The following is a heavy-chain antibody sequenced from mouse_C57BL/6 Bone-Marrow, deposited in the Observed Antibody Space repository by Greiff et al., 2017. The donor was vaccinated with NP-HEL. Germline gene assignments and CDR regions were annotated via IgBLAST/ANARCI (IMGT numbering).Heavy chain of an antibody. CDR2: ISDGGSYT. V-gene: IGHV5-4*01. CDR1: GFTFSSYA. Sequence: EVQLVESGGGLVKPGGSLKLSCAASGFTFSSYAMSWVRQTPEKRLEWVATISDGGSYTYYPDNVKGRSTISRDNAKNNLYLQMSHLKSEATAMYYCARSGYGSRFSYWGQGTLVTVSA. D-gene: IGHD1-1*01. CDR3: ARSGYGSRFSY. J-gene: IGHJ3*01.